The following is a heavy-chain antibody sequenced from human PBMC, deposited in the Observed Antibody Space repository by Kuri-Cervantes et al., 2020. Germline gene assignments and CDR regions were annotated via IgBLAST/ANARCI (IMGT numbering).Heavy chain of an antibody. Sequence: GESLKISCAASGFTFSNYWMSWVRQAPGKGLEWVANLKQDGGEKYYVDSVKGRFTISRDNAKSSLHLQMNSLRVEDTAVYYCARERETYCTNGVCYMYYFDYWGQGTLVTVSS. J-gene: IGHJ4*02. CDR3: ARERETYCTNGVCYMYYFDY. V-gene: IGHV3-7*01. CDR2: LKQDGGEK. CDR1: GFTFSNYW. D-gene: IGHD2-8*01.